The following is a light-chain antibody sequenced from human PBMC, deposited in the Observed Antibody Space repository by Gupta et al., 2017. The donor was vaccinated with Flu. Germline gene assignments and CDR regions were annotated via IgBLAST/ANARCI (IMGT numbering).Light chain of an antibody. CDR1: QNIRNW. Sequence: EIQMAQSPSSVSASVGDRITITCRASQNIRNWLAWYQWKPGKAPNLLISAASKLQSGVPSRGSGGGSGTDFTLTISGLQSEDVATYFCQKANSFLFTFGPGTKVNI. V-gene: IGKV1D-12*01. CDR3: QKANSFLFT. J-gene: IGKJ3*01. CDR2: AAS.